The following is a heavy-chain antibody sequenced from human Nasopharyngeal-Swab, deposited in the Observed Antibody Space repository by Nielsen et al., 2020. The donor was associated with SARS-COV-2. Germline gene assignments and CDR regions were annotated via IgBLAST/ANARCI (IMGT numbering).Heavy chain of an antibody. CDR3: ARLDGYNYCFDY. D-gene: IGHD5-24*01. J-gene: IGHJ4*02. Sequence: SVKVSCKASGYTFTNYAMNWVRQAPGQGLEWMGGIIPIFGTANYAQKFQGRVTITADKSTSTAYMELSSLRSEDTAVYYCARLDGYNYCFDYWGQGTLVTVSS. CDR1: GYTFTNYA. CDR2: IIPIFGTA. V-gene: IGHV1-69*06.